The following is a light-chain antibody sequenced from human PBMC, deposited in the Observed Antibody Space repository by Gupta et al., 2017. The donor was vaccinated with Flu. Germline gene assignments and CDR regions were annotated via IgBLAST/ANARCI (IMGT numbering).Light chain of an antibody. V-gene: IGLV2-11*01. J-gene: IGLJ2*01. CDR1: GSDVGGYNY. CDR2: NVS. Sequence: QSALTQPRSVSGSPGQSVTISCTGTGSDVGGYNYVSGYRQHPGKAPQLIVSNVSKRPSGVPDRFSGSKSGNTASLTISGLQADDEADYYCCSYAGSYTFVFGGGTQLTVL. CDR3: CSYAGSYTFV.